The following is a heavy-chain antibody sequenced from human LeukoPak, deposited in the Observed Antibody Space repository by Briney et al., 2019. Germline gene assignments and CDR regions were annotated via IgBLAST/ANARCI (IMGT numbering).Heavy chain of an antibody. V-gene: IGHV3-30-3*01. CDR3: ARPMTTVGSYFDY. J-gene: IGHJ4*02. CDR2: ISYDGSNK. Sequence: GGSLRLSCAASGFTFSSYAMHWVRQAPGKGLEWVAVISYDGSNKYYADSVKGRFTISRDNSKNTLYLQMNSLRAEDTAVYYCARPMTTVGSYFDYWGQGTLVTVSS. D-gene: IGHD4-17*01. CDR1: GFTFSSYA.